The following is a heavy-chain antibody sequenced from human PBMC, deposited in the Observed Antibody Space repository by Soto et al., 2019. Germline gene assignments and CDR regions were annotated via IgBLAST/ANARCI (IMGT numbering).Heavy chain of an antibody. J-gene: IGHJ4*02. CDR1: GYTFTSYY. CDR3: ARDPAYYYDSSGYYDY. Sequence: ASVKVSCKASGYTFTSYYMHWVRQAPGQGLEWMGLISAYNDNTSYAQKLQGRVTMTTDTSTSTAYMELRSLRSDDTAMYYCARDPAYYYDSSGYYDYWGQGTLVTVSS. V-gene: IGHV1-18*04. CDR2: ISAYNDNT. D-gene: IGHD3-22*01.